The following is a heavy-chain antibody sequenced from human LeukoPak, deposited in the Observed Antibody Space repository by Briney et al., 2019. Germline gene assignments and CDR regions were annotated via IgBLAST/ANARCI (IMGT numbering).Heavy chain of an antibody. D-gene: IGHD1-26*01. Sequence: GGSLRLSCAASGLIFNNSVMYWVRQAPGKGLEWVANIKPDGSQKFCVDSVKGRLTIPRDNAKNSLYLQMHSLRAEDTAVYYCARDSGSFFVDFWGQGTLVTVSS. CDR3: ARDSGSFFVDF. CDR1: GLIFNNSV. J-gene: IGHJ4*02. CDR2: IKPDGSQK. V-gene: IGHV3-7*01.